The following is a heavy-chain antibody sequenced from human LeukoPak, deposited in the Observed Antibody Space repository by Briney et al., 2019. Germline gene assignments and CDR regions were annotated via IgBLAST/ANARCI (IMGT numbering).Heavy chain of an antibody. CDR3: VREAATDYYDSSGYYRQTEVFDA. CDR1: GGSIDTSSYY. Sequence: SETLSLTCTVSGGSIDTSSYYWGWIRQPPGKGLEWIGYVYYSGSTNYNPSLKSRVTISVDTSKNQFSLKLRSVTAADTAVYYCVREAATDYYDSSGYYRQTEVFDAWGQGTMVTVSS. V-gene: IGHV4-61*01. J-gene: IGHJ3*01. CDR2: VYYSGST. D-gene: IGHD3-22*01.